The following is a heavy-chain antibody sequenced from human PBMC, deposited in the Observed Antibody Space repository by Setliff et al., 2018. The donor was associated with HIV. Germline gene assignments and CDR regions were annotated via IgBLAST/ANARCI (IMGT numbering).Heavy chain of an antibody. D-gene: IGHD2-15*01. CDR3: ARSSLHCGGGSCYLTWFDP. V-gene: IGHV4-34*01. Sequence: SETLSLTCAVYGGSFSGNYWNWIRQPPGKGLEWIGGINHSANTNYSPSLKSRVTISVDTSKNQFSLKLNSVTAADTAVYYCARSSLHCGGGSCYLTWFDPWGQGTLVTVSS. CDR1: GGSFSGNY. J-gene: IGHJ5*02. CDR2: INHSANT.